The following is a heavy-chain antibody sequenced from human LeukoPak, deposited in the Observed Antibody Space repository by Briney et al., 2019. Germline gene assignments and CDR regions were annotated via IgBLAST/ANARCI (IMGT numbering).Heavy chain of an antibody. CDR1: GFTFSSYS. V-gene: IGHV3-48*01. D-gene: IGHD2-2*02. Sequence: PGGSLRLSCAASGFTFSSYSMNWVRQAPGKGLEWVSYISSSSTIYYADSVKGRFTISRDNAKNSLYLQMNSLRAEDTAVYYCARDRYCSSTSCYRGYFDYWGQGTLVTVSP. CDR2: ISSSSTI. J-gene: IGHJ4*02. CDR3: ARDRYCSSTSCYRGYFDY.